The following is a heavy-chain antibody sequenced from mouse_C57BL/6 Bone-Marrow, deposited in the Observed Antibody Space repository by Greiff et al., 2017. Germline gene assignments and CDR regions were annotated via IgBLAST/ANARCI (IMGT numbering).Heavy chain of an antibody. Sequence: EVQGVESGGDLVKPGGSLKLSCAASGFTFSSYAMSWVRQTPDKRLEWVATISSGGSYTYYPDSVKGRFTISRDNAKNTLYLQMSSLKSEDTAMYYCARQADYWGQGTSVTVSS. CDR2: ISSGGSYT. CDR3: ARQADY. CDR1: GFTFSSYA. V-gene: IGHV5-6*01. J-gene: IGHJ4*01.